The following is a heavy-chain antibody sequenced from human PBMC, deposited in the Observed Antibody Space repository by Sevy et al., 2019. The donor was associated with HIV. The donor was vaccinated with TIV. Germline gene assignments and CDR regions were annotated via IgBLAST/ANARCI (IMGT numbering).Heavy chain of an antibody. CDR1: GYTFTSYG. V-gene: IGHV1-18*01. J-gene: IGHJ4*02. Sequence: ASVKVSCKASGYTFTSYGISWVRQAPGQGLEWMGWISAYNGNTNYAQKLQGRVTMTTDTSTSTAYMELRSLRSDDTAVYYCAREKWGLLEATGTSDYWGQGTLVTVSS. CDR3: AREKWGLLEATGTSDY. D-gene: IGHD1-26*01. CDR2: ISAYNGNT.